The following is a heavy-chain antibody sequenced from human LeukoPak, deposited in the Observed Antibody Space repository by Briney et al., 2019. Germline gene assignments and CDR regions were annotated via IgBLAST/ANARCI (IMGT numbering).Heavy chain of an antibody. J-gene: IGHJ3*02. CDR1: GGPINFCY. CDR3: ARDRYWGLTGRGLALDI. V-gene: IGHV4-59*01. CDR2: IYNRGST. Sequence: PSVTLSLTCTVSGGPINFCYWRWIRQPPGKGRVGIRYIYNRGSTNYSPSLKSRVTISVDTSKNQFSLKLSSVTAAHTAVYYCARDRYWGLTGRGLALDIWGQGTLVTVSS. D-gene: IGHD1-14*01.